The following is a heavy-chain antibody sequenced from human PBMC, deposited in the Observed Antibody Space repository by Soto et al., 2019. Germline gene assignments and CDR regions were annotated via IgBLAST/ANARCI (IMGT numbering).Heavy chain of an antibody. V-gene: IGHV3-30*03. Sequence: PGGSLRLSCAASGFTFSSYGMHWVRQAPGKGLEWVALISYDGSNKNYADSVKGRVTISRDNSKNTLYLQMNRLRADDTAVYYCARDSGSYYQSEADYYGMDVWGQGTTVTVSS. CDR2: ISYDGSNK. D-gene: IGHD1-26*01. J-gene: IGHJ6*02. CDR1: GFTFSSYG. CDR3: ARDSGSYYQSEADYYGMDV.